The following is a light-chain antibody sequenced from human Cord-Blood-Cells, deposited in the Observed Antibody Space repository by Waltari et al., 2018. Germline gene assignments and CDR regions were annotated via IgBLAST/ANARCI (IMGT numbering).Light chain of an antibody. J-gene: IGLJ1*01. CDR2: DDT. CDR1: NIGSNS. Sequence: SYVLPPPPSVSVAPGKTARLSCGGNNIGSNSVHWYQQKPGQAPVLVVYDDTDRPSGIPERFSGSNSGNTATLTNSRVEAGDEGDYYCQVWDSSSNHYVFGTGTKVTVL. CDR3: QVWDSSSNHYV. V-gene: IGLV3-21*03.